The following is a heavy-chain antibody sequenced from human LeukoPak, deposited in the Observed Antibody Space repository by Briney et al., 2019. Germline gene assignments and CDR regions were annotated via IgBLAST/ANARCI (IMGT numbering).Heavy chain of an antibody. Sequence: PSETLSLTCTVSGGSISSYYWSWIRQPPGKGLEWIGYIYTSGSTNYNPSLKSRVTISVDTSKNQFSLKLSSVTAADTAVYYCARAYYDFWSGYYPDLSWFDPWGQGTLVTVSS. D-gene: IGHD3-3*01. CDR3: ARAYYDFWSGYYPDLSWFDP. V-gene: IGHV4-4*09. J-gene: IGHJ5*02. CDR1: GGSISSYY. CDR2: IYTSGST.